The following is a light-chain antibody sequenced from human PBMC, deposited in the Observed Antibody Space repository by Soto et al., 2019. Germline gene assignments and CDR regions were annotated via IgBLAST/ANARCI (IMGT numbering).Light chain of an antibody. Sequence: SYELTQPPSVSVAPGKTARITCGGNNIGSKSVHWYQQKPGQAPVLVIYYDSDRPSGIPERISGSNSGNTATLTISRVEAGDEADYYCQVWDSNSDHVVFGGGTQLTVL. V-gene: IGLV3-21*04. J-gene: IGLJ2*01. CDR2: YDS. CDR3: QVWDSNSDHVV. CDR1: NIGSKS.